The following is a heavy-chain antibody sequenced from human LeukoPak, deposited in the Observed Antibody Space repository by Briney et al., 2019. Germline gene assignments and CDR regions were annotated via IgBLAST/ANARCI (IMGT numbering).Heavy chain of an antibody. CDR1: GGSISSSSYY. CDR3: ARDRRDSSGWYQFDY. V-gene: IGHV4-39*07. Sequence: SETLSLTCTVSGGSISSSSYYWGWIRQPPGKGLEWIGSIYYSGSTYYNPSLKSRVTISVDTSKNQFSLKLSSVSAADTAVYYCARDRRDSSGWYQFDYWGQGTLVTVSS. J-gene: IGHJ4*02. CDR2: IYYSGST. D-gene: IGHD6-19*01.